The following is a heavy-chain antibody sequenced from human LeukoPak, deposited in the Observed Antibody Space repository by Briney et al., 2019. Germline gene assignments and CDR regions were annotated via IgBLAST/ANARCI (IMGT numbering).Heavy chain of an antibody. D-gene: IGHD3-10*01. CDR1: GGTFSGCA. Sequence: GSSVKVSCKASGGTFSGCAIGWVRQVPGQGLEWVGGIIPILGTTNYAQRFQGRVTITADESTSTAYMELSSLRSEDTAVYYCATVPYITMAEGVDYYGMDVWGQGTTVTVSS. V-gene: IGHV1-69*01. CDR2: IIPILGTT. J-gene: IGHJ6*02. CDR3: ATVPYITMAEGVDYYGMDV.